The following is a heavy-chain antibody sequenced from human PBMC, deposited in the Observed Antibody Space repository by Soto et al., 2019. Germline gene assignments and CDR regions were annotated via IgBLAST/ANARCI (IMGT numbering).Heavy chain of an antibody. CDR3: ARERGRYCSGESCYPFGP. CDR1: GGSFRGYY. J-gene: IGHJ5*02. Sequence: QGQLQQGGAGLLKPSETLSLTCAVYGGSFRGYYWSWIRQPPGKGLEWLGEINDSGSTNYNPSLKSRITISLDTSKKAISLRLSSVTAADTAVYYCARERGRYCSGESCYPFGPWGQGALVTVSS. CDR2: INDSGST. D-gene: IGHD2-15*01. V-gene: IGHV4-34*01.